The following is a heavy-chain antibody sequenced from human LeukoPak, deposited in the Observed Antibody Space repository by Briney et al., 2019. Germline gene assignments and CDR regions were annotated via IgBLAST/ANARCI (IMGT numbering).Heavy chain of an antibody. V-gene: IGHV4-59*08. J-gene: IGHJ4*02. CDR3: VRHYCSSTRCYSFSD. CDR2: IFSSGST. D-gene: IGHD2-2*01. CDR1: GASISGYY. Sequence: SETLSLTCSVSGASISGYYWSWIRRSPGKGLEWIGYIFSSGSTNYNPSLRSRVTMSVDMSKNQFSLKLTSVTAADTAIYYCVRHYCSSTRCYSFSDWGQGTLVTVSS.